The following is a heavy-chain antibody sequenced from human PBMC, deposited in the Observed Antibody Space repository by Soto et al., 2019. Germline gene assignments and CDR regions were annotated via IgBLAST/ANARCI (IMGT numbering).Heavy chain of an antibody. Sequence: ATVKVSCKASGYTFTNSDINWVRQAPGQGLEWMGWMNPDSGHAAYAQKFQGRVTLTTSTSTSTVYMEMRSLGSEDTAVYYCARRPHCSGGICYYGLDNWGQGTLVTVSS. J-gene: IGHJ4*02. CDR3: ARRPHCSGGICYYGLDN. D-gene: IGHD2-15*01. CDR1: GYTFTNSD. CDR2: MNPDSGHA. V-gene: IGHV1-8*01.